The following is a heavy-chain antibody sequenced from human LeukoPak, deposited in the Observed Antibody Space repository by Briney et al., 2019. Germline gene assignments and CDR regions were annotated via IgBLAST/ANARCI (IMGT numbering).Heavy chain of an antibody. CDR3: ARQYYYYYMDV. CDR1: GGSISSYH. CDR2: IYYSGST. Sequence: PSETLSLTCTVSGGSISSYHWSWIRQPPGKGLEWIGYIYYSGSTNYNPSLKSRVTISVDTSKNQFSLKLSSVTAADTAAYYCARQYYYYYMDVWGKGTTVTVSS. J-gene: IGHJ6*03. V-gene: IGHV4-59*08.